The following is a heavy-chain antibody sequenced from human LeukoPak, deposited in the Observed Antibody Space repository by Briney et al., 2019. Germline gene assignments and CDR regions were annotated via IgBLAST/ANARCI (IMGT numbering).Heavy chain of an antibody. CDR2: IIPIFGTA. D-gene: IGHD6-19*01. CDR3: ARGPGIAVAGWYYYFDY. J-gene: IGHJ4*02. V-gene: IGHV1-69*13. Sequence: GASVKVSCKASGGTFSSYAISWVRQAPGQGLEWMGGIIPIFGTANYAQKFQGRVTITADESTSTAYMELSSLRSEDTAVYYCARGPGIAVAGWYYYFDYWGQGTLVTVSS. CDR1: GGTFSSYA.